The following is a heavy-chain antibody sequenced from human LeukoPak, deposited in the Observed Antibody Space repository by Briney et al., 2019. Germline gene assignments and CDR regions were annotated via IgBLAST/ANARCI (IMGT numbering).Heavy chain of an antibody. V-gene: IGHV3-30-3*01. Sequence: SCKASGGTFSSYAMHWVRQAPGKGLEWVAVISYDGSNKYYADSVKGRFTISRDNSKNTLYLQMNSLRAEDTAVYYCARGGYYDFWSGLDYWGQGTLVTVSS. CDR3: ARGGYYDFWSGLDY. J-gene: IGHJ4*02. CDR2: ISYDGSNK. CDR1: GGTFSSYA. D-gene: IGHD3-3*01.